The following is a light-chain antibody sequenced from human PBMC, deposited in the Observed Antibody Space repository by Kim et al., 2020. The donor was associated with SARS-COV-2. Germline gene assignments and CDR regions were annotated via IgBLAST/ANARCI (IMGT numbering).Light chain of an antibody. CDR1: SLRSYY. J-gene: IGLJ1*01. V-gene: IGLV3-19*01. Sequence: ELTQDPAVSVALGQTVRITCQGDSLRSYYASWYQQKPGQAPVLVIYGKNNRPSGIPDRFSGSSSGNTASLTITGAQAEDEADYYCNSRDSSGNQYVFGT. CDR3: NSRDSSGNQYV. CDR2: GKN.